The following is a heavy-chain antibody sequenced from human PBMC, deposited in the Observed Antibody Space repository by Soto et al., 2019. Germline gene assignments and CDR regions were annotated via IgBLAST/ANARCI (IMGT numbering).Heavy chain of an antibody. D-gene: IGHD4-17*01. CDR3: ARRPHLRLYKPIGWFGP. V-gene: IGHV4-4*02. Sequence: ETLSLTCAVSGGSISSSNWWSWFRQHQGKWREWIGEIYHSGSTNYNPSLKSRVTISVDKSKNQFSLKLTSVPAADTAVYYCARRPHLRLYKPIGWFGPWGQGTLVTVSS. J-gene: IGHJ5*02. CDR1: GGSISSSNW. CDR2: IYHSGST.